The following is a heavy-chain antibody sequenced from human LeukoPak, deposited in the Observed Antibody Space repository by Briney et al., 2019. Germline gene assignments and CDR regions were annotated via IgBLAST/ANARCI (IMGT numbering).Heavy chain of an antibody. Sequence: ASVKVSCKSSGYTFSSYGISWVRQAPGQGLEWMGWISAYNGNRNYAQNLQGRVTMTTDTSTSTAYMELRTLRSDDTAVYYCARDESRGPYYFDNWGQGTLVTVSS. CDR2: ISAYNGNR. CDR3: ARDESRGPYYFDN. V-gene: IGHV1-18*01. CDR1: GYTFSSYG. J-gene: IGHJ4*02.